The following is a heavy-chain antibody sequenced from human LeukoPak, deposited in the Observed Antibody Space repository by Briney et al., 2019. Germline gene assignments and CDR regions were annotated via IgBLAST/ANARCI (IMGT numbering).Heavy chain of an antibody. CDR3: AKELSLGFFDY. J-gene: IGHJ4*02. CDR2: ISGSGGST. CDR1: GVTFSSYA. V-gene: IGHV3-23*01. D-gene: IGHD7-27*01. Sequence: GGSLRLSCAASGVTFSSYAMSWVRQAPGKGLEWVSAISGSGGSTYYAESVKGRFTISRENSKTTLYLQMNSMRAEDTAVYYCAKELSLGFFDYWGQGTLVTVSS.